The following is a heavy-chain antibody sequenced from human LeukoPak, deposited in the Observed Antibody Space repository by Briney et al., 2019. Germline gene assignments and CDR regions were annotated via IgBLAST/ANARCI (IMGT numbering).Heavy chain of an antibody. D-gene: IGHD1-26*01. CDR2: IWYDGSNK. J-gene: IGHJ4*02. V-gene: IGHV3-33*01. CDR3: ARDSRRSIVGATPVDY. Sequence: GGSLRLSCAASGFTFSNYGMHWVRQAPGKGLEWVAVIWYDGSNKYYADSVKGRFTISRDNSKNTLYLQMNSLRAEDTAVYYCARDSRRSIVGATPVDYWGQGTLVTVSS. CDR1: GFTFSNYG.